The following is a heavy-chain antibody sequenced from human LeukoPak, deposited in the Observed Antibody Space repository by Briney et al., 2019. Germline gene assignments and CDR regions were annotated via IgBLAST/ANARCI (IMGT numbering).Heavy chain of an antibody. CDR3: ARAKAVGGSAGDNWFYP. Sequence: GGSLRLSCPASGFTFGSYWMHWVRQAPGKGLVWVSRINGDGSSTSYADSVKGRFTISRDNAKNTLYLQMNSLRAEDTAVYFCARAKAVGGSAGDNWFYPWGQGALVTVSS. CDR1: GFTFGSYW. D-gene: IGHD6-19*01. CDR2: INGDGSST. V-gene: IGHV3-74*01. J-gene: IGHJ5*02.